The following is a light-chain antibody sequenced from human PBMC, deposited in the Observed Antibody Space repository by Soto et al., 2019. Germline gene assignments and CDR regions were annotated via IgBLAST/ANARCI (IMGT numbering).Light chain of an antibody. CDR1: QGVSTW. Sequence: DIQMTQSPASVSASVGDRVTITCRASQGVSTWVAWFQQKPGQAPKLLIYAASVLQSGVPSRFCGSGSGTEFTLTITSLQPEDSATYYCQQANSFPVTFGQGTKLEI. CDR2: AAS. CDR3: QQANSFPVT. J-gene: IGKJ2*01. V-gene: IGKV1D-12*01.